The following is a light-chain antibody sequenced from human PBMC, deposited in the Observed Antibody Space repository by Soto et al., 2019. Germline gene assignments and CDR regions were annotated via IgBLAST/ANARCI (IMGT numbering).Light chain of an antibody. Sequence: QSALTQPPSASGSPGQSVTISCTGTSSDVGAYNYVSWYQQHPGKAPKLMISEVNKRPSGVPDRFSGSKSGNTASLTVSGLQPEDEADYYCSSYGGNNNSNYVLGTGTKVTVL. CDR3: SSYGGNNNSNYV. CDR2: EVN. V-gene: IGLV2-8*01. J-gene: IGLJ1*01. CDR1: SSDVGAYNY.